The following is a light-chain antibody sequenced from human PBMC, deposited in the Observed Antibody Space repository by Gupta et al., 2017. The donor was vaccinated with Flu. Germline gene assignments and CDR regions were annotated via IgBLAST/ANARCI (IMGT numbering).Light chain of an antibody. J-gene: IGLJ2*01. CDR3: QTWGSGSVV. Sequence: QPVLTQSPSASASLGASVKLTCTLSSGHSSYAIAWHQQQPEKGPRFLMRLNSDGSHSKGDGIPDRFLGFSSGAERYLIISSLQSEDEADNHCQTWGSGSVVFGGGTKLTVL. V-gene: IGLV4-69*01. CDR2: LNSDGSH. CDR1: SGHSSYA.